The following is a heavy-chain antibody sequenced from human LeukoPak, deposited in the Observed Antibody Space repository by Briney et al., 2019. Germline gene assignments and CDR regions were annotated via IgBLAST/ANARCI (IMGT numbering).Heavy chain of an antibody. CDR1: GGTFSSYT. J-gene: IGHJ4*02. D-gene: IGHD1-26*01. Sequence: SVKVSCKASGGTFSSYTISWVRQAPGQGLEWMGRIIPILGIANYAQKFQGRVTITADKSTSTAYMELSSLRSEDTAVYYYARGRGSYLNFDYWGQGTLVTVSS. CDR3: ARGRGSYLNFDY. V-gene: IGHV1-69*02. CDR2: IIPILGIA.